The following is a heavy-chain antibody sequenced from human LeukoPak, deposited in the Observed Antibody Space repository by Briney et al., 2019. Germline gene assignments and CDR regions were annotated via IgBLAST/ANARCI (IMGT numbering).Heavy chain of an antibody. CDR1: GFTFSSYA. CDR3: ANNPCSSTSCPGGYYYYGMDV. J-gene: IGHJ6*04. D-gene: IGHD2-2*01. V-gene: IGHV3-23*01. Sequence: PGGSLRLSCAASGFTFSSYAMSWVRQAPGKGLEWVSAISGSGGSTYHADFMKGRFTISRDNSKNTLYLQMNSLRAEDTAVYYCANNPCSSTSCPGGYYYYGMDVWGKGTTVTVSS. CDR2: ISGSGGST.